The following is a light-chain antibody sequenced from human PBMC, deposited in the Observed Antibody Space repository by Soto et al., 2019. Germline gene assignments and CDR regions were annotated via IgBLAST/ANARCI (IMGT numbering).Light chain of an antibody. CDR2: GVS. CDR3: QQSYSIPYT. J-gene: IGKJ2*01. Sequence: DIQMTQSPSSLSASVGDRVTITCRASQSISSHLNWYQQKPGIAPQLLIYGVSSLQSGVPSRFSGSGSGTDFTLTISSLRPEDFATYYCQQSYSIPYTFGQGTKLQIK. V-gene: IGKV1-39*01. CDR1: QSISSH.